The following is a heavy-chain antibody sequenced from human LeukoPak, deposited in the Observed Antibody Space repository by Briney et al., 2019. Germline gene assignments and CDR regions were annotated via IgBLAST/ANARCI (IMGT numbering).Heavy chain of an antibody. CDR1: GFTFGDYA. J-gene: IGHJ4*02. V-gene: IGHV3-49*04. D-gene: IGHD2-2*01. Sequence: GGSLRLSCTASGFTFGDYAMSWVRQAPGKGLEWVGFIRSKAYGGTTEYAASVKGRFTISRDDSKSIAYLQMNSLKTEDAAVYYCTLTPRYCSSTSCSHFDYWGQGTLVTVSS. CDR2: IRSKAYGGTT. CDR3: TLTPRYCSSTSCSHFDY.